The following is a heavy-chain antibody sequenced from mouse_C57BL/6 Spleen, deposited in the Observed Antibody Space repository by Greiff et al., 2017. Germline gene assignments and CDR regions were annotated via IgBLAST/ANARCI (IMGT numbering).Heavy chain of an antibody. CDR3: ARDGYYRYFDV. CDR1: GFSLSTSGMG. Sequence: QVTLKESGPGILQSSQTLSLTCSFSGFSLSTSGMGVSWIRQPSGKGLEWLAHIYWDDDKRYNPSLKSRLTISKDTSRNQVFLKITSVDTADTATFYCARDGYYRYFDVWGTGTTVTVSS. CDR2: IYWDDDK. V-gene: IGHV8-12*01. J-gene: IGHJ1*03. D-gene: IGHD2-3*01.